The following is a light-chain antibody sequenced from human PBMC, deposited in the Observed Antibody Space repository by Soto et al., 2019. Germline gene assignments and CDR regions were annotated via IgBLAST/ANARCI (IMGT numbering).Light chain of an antibody. CDR3: QQYNNWPRT. V-gene: IGKV3-15*01. J-gene: IGKJ1*01. CDR1: QSVSSN. Sequence: EIVMTQSPATLSVSPGERATLSCRASQSVSSNLAWYQQKPGQAPRLLIYGASTRATGIPARFSGSGFGTEFTLTISSLQSEDFAVNYCQQYNNWPRTFGQGSKVEIK. CDR2: GAS.